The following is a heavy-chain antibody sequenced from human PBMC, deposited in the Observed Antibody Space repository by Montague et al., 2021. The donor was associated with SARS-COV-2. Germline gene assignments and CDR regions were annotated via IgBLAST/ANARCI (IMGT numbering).Heavy chain of an antibody. D-gene: IGHD5-18*01. CDR2: TYDRSKCYN. CDR3: GRDTRIQLWFDRDYYYGIDV. Sequence: CAISGDSVSSNSAAWNWIMQSPSIGLEWLGRTYDRSKCYNDYAVSVKSRITINSDTSNNQFSLQLNSVTPEYTAVYYCGRDTRIQLWFDRDYYYGIDVWGQGTTVTVSS. J-gene: IGHJ6*02. CDR1: GDSVSSNSAA. V-gene: IGHV6-1*01.